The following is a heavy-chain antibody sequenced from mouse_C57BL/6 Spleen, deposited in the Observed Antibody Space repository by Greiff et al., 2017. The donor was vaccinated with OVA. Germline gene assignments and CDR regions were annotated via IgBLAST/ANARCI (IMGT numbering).Heavy chain of an antibody. CDR3: AIIYYGNSRKDY. J-gene: IGHJ2*01. D-gene: IGHD2-1*01. Sequence: EVKLQESGPELVKPGASVKISCKASGYSFTDYNMNWVKQSNGKSLEWIGVINPNYGTTSYNQKFKGKATLTVDQSSSTAYMQLNSLTSEDSAVYYCAIIYYGNSRKDYWGQGTTLTVSS. CDR1: GYSFTDYN. CDR2: INPNYGTT. V-gene: IGHV1-39*01.